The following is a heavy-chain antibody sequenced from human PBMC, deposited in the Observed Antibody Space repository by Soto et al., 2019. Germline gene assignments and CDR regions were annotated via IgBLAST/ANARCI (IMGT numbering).Heavy chain of an antibody. V-gene: IGHV4-30-4*01. CDR1: GGSISSGDYS. D-gene: IGHD3-3*01. CDR3: ARGVTVFGLVSRFWFDP. J-gene: IGHJ5*02. CDR2: IYNSGIT. Sequence: SETMSLTCTVSGGSISSGDYSWSWVRQSPGKGLEWIGHIYNSGITYYNPSLKSRVVISIDTSRNQFSLRLNSLTAADRAVYFCARGVTVFGLVSRFWFDPWGQGTVVTVSS.